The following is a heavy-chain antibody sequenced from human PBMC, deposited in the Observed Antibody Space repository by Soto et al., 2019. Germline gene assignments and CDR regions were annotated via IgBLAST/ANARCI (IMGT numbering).Heavy chain of an antibody. J-gene: IGHJ6*02. D-gene: IGHD6-13*01. V-gene: IGHV2-26*01. Sequence: SGPTLVNPTETLTLTCTVSGFSLSNARMGVSWIRQPPGKALEWLAHIFSNDEKSYSTSLKSRLTISKDTSKSQVVLTMTNMDPVDTATYYCARILEKAAGPSYYYSGMDVWGQGTTVTVSS. CDR2: IFSNDEK. CDR1: GFSLSNARMG. CDR3: ARILEKAAGPSYYYSGMDV.